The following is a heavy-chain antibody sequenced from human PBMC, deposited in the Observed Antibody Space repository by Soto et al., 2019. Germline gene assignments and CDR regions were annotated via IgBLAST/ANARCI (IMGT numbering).Heavy chain of an antibody. Sequence: GESLKISCKGSGYSFTIYCISWVLQMPWKGLEWMGRIDPSDSYTNYSPSFQGHVTISADKSISTAYLQWSSLKASDTAMYYCARHRQWLVQGEDAFDIWGQGTMVTVSS. J-gene: IGHJ3*02. CDR1: GYSFTIYC. CDR3: ARHRQWLVQGEDAFDI. CDR2: IDPSDSYT. D-gene: IGHD6-19*01. V-gene: IGHV5-10-1*01.